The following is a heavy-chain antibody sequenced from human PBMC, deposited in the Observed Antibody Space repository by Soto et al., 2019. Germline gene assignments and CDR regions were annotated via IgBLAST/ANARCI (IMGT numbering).Heavy chain of an antibody. V-gene: IGHV1-18*01. CDR1: GYTFTSHG. CDR2: ISAYNGNT. Sequence: ASVKVSCKASGYTFTSHGISWVRQAPGQGLEWMGWISAYNGNTNYAQKLQGRVTMTTDTSTSTAYMELRSLRSDDTAVYYCARSFHSSGWYEDAFDIWGQGTMVTVSS. J-gene: IGHJ3*02. D-gene: IGHD6-19*01. CDR3: ARSFHSSGWYEDAFDI.